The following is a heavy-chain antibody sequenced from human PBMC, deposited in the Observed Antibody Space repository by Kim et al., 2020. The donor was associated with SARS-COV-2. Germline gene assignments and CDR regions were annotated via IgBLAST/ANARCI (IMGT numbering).Heavy chain of an antibody. CDR1: GFTFSSYS. J-gene: IGHJ6*02. Sequence: GGSLRLSCAASGFTFSSYSMNWVRQAPGKGLEWVSSISSSSSYIYYADSGKGRFTISRDNAKNSLYLQMNSLRAEDTAVYYCARGSNWNDEAVVYDYYYYYGMDVWGQGTTVTVSS. CDR3: ARGSNWNDEAVVYDYYYYYGMDV. D-gene: IGHD1-1*01. V-gene: IGHV3-21*01. CDR2: ISSSSSYI.